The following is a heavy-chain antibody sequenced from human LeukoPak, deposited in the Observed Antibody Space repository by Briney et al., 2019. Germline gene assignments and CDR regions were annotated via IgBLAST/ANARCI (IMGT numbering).Heavy chain of an antibody. D-gene: IGHD6-13*01. V-gene: IGHV4-59*01. CDR2: IYDSGSS. CDR3: ARGRAAGRMNWFDP. Sequence: PSETLSLTCTVSGDSLSYYYWSWIRQPPGKGLEWIADIYDSGSSNYNPSLKSRVTISVDTSQNQFSLKMNSVTAANTAVYYCARGRAAGRMNWFDPWGQGTLVIVSS. J-gene: IGHJ5*02. CDR1: GDSLSYYY.